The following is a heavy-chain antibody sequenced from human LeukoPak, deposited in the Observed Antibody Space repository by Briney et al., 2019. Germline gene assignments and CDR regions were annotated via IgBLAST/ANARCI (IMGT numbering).Heavy chain of an antibody. CDR3: ASWGGYCSSTSCYGWFVAFDI. J-gene: IGHJ3*02. V-gene: IGHV4-39*07. D-gene: IGHD2-2*01. Sequence: SETLSLTCTVSGGSISSSSYYWGWIRQPPGKGLEWIGSIYYSGSTYYNPSLKSRVTISVDTSKNQFSLKLSSVTAADTAVYYCASWGGYCSSTSCYGWFVAFDIWGQGTMVTVSS. CDR2: IYYSGST. CDR1: GGSISSSSYY.